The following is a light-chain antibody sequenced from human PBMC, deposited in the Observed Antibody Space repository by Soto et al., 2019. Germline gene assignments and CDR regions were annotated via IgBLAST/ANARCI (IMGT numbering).Light chain of an antibody. Sequence: QSVLTQSSSASASLGSSVNLTCTLSSGHRSYIIAWHQQQPGKAPRFLMRLESSGSQNKGSGVPDRFSGSSSGAARYLTLSTLQSEDEADYYCETWNSNTRVFGGGTKVTVL. CDR3: ETWNSNTRV. J-gene: IGLJ3*02. CDR2: LESSGSQ. CDR1: SGHRSYI. V-gene: IGLV4-60*03.